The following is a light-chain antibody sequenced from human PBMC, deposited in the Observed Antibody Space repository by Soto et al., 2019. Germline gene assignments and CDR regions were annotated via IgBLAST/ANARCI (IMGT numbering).Light chain of an antibody. J-gene: IGKJ1*01. CDR1: QTISSW. V-gene: IGKV1-5*03. CDR2: KAS. Sequence: DIQMTQSPSTLSGSVGDRVTITCRASQTISSWLAWYQKKPGKAPKLLIYKASTLKSGVPSRFSGSGSGTEFTLTISSLQPADFATHYCQHYNSYSEEFGQGTKGDI. CDR3: QHYNSYSEE.